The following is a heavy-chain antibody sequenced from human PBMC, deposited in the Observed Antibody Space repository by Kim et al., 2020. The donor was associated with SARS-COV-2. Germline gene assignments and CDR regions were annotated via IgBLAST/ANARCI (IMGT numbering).Heavy chain of an antibody. D-gene: IGHD1-26*01. CDR3: AHSLRGAHTHETTIHNTNDTLTTQVVLTNTHVAPVETTTYFCGPSLRGANPPIFGF. V-gene: IGHV2-5*02. CDR1: GFSLSTSGVA. CDR2: IYWDDDK. Sequence: SGPTLVNPTQTLTLTCTFSGFSLSTSGVAVGWIRQPPGKALEWLALIYWDDDKRYSPSLKSRLTITKDTSKNQGVLTMTNVDPVDTATYYCAHSLRGAHTHETTIHNTNDTLTTQVVLTNTHVAPVETTTYFCGPSLRGANPPIFGFWGQGNPVNVPP. J-gene: IGHJ4*02.